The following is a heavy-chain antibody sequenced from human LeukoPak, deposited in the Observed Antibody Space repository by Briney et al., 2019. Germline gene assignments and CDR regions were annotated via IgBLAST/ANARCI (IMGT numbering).Heavy chain of an antibody. D-gene: IGHD2-15*01. CDR1: GFIFSSYA. CDR3: AGCSGGSCYSRGKYGVDV. V-gene: IGHV3-23*01. Sequence: GGSLRLSCATSGFIFSSYAMNWVRQAPGKGLECVSFISTSGDFTYYAASVKGRFTVSRDNSKNTLYLQMNSLRADDTAVYYCAGCSGGSCYSRGKYGVDVWGQGTTVIVSS. J-gene: IGHJ6*02. CDR2: ISTSGDFT.